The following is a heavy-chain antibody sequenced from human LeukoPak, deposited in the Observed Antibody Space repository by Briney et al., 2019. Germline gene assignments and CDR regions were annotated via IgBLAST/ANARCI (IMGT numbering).Heavy chain of an antibody. D-gene: IGHD6-19*01. V-gene: IGHV3-48*03. J-gene: IGHJ4*02. CDR2: ISSSGSTI. CDR1: GFTFSSYE. CDR3: TKDHSSGWPDCFDY. Sequence: HPGGSLRLSCAASGFTFSSYEMNWVRQAPGKGLEWVSYISSSGSTIYYADSVKGRFTISRDNAKNTLYLQMNSLRAEDTAVYYCTKDHSSGWPDCFDYWGQGALVTVSS.